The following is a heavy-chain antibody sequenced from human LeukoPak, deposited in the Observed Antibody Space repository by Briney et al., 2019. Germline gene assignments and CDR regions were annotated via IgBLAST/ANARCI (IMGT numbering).Heavy chain of an antibody. CDR3: ARGWGRLDY. CDR2: IYYSGST. V-gene: IGHV4-59*08. D-gene: IGHD6-19*01. Sequence: SETLSLTCTVSSGSINNYYWSWIRQPPGKGLEWIGYIYYSGSTNYNPSLKSRVTISVDTSKNQFSLKLSSVTAADTAVYYCARGWGRLDYWGQGTLVTVSS. CDR1: SGSINNYY. J-gene: IGHJ4*02.